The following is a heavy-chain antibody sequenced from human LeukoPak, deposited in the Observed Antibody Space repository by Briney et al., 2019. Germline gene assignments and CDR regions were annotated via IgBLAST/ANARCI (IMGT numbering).Heavy chain of an antibody. V-gene: IGHV1-69*05. CDR1: GGTFSSYA. D-gene: IGHD3-22*01. J-gene: IGHJ4*02. Sequence: ASVKVSCKASGGTFSSYAISWVRQAPGQGLEWMGGIIPIFGTANYAQKLQGRVTITRDTSASTAYMELSSLRSEDTAVYYCARVLSAYDSSGYHRGGYDYWGQGTLVTVSS. CDR3: ARVLSAYDSSGYHRGGYDY. CDR2: IIPIFGTA.